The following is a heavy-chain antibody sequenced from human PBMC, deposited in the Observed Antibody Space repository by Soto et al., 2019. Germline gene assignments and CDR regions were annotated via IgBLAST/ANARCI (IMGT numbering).Heavy chain of an antibody. D-gene: IGHD3-10*01. CDR1: GFTFSSYA. CDR2: ISGSGGST. CDR3: AKDRGVSHTSGSYPFDY. V-gene: IGHV3-23*01. J-gene: IGHJ4*02. Sequence: GGSLRLSCAASGFTFSSYAMSWVRQAPGKGLEWVSGISGSGGSTPYADSVEGRFTISRDNSKNTLYLQMNSLRAEDTAVYFCAKDRGVSHTSGSYPFDYWGQGTVVTVSS.